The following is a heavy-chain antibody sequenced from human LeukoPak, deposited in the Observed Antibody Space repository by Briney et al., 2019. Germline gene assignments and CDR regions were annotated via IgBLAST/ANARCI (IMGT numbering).Heavy chain of an antibody. CDR2: ISSSGVST. CDR1: GFTFSSYG. CDR3: AKDDYYDNTGHLDY. D-gene: IGHD3-22*01. V-gene: IGHV3-23*01. J-gene: IGHJ4*02. Sequence: GGSLRLSCAASGFTFSSYGMSWVRQAPGKGLEWVSAISSSGVSTYYADSVKGRFTISRDNSKNTLYLQINSLRAEDTAVYYCAKDDYYDNTGHLDYWGQGTLVTVSS.